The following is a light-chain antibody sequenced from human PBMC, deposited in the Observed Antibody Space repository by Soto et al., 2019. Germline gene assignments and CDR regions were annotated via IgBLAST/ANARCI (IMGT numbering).Light chain of an antibody. CDR2: VAS. CDR3: QQYGSSPPWT. Sequence: EIVLTPSPGTLALSPGERATISCRASKSFSSTYLAWYQQKPGQDPRLLIYVASSRATGSPDRFSGSGSGTDLTLTISRREPEDFAVYDCQQYGSSPPWTFGQGTKVEIK. CDR1: KSFSSTY. J-gene: IGKJ1*01. V-gene: IGKV3-20*01.